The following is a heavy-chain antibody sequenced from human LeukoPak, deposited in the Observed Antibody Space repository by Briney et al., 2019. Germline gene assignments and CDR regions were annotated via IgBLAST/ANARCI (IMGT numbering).Heavy chain of an antibody. CDR3: ARVDGRSGYYYASAY. CDR1: GGSISSGDYY. D-gene: IGHD3-22*01. Sequence: SETLSLTCTVSGGSISSGDYYWSWIRQPPGKGLEWIGYIYYSGSTYYNPSLKSRVTISVDTSKNQFSLKLSSVTAADTAVYYRARVDGRSGYYYASAYWGQGTLVTVSS. V-gene: IGHV4-30-4*01. J-gene: IGHJ4*02. CDR2: IYYSGST.